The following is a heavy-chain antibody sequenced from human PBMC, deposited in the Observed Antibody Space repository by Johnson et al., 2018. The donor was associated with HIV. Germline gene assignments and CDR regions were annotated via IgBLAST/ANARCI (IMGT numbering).Heavy chain of an antibody. CDR2: IRSKANSYAT. J-gene: IGHJ3*02. Sequence: VQLVESGGGLVKPGGSLKLSCAASGFTFSGSAMHWVRQASGKGLEWVGRIRSKANSYATAYAASVKGRFTISRDDSKNTAYLKMNSLKTEDTAVYYCTVHSGERTDHDAFDIWGQGTMVTVSS. CDR3: TVHSGERTDHDAFDI. CDR1: GFTFSGSA. D-gene: IGHD1-26*01. V-gene: IGHV3-73*01.